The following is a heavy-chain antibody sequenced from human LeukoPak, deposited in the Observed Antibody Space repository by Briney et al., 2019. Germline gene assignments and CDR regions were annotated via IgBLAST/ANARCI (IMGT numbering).Heavy chain of an antibody. CDR2: ISTSGGST. Sequence: GGSLSLSFTASGFTFSSYAMTWVRQAPGKGPEWVSTISTSGGSTYYADSVKGRFTISRDNSKNTLYLQMNSLRAEDTAAYYCAKAVDDYFFDYWGQGTLVTVSS. V-gene: IGHV3-23*01. CDR3: AKAVDDYFFDY. J-gene: IGHJ4*02. D-gene: IGHD2-21*02. CDR1: GFTFSSYA.